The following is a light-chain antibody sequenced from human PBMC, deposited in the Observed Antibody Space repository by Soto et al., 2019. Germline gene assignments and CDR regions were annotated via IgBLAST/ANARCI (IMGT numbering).Light chain of an antibody. V-gene: IGKV3-15*01. CDR2: GAC. Sequence: EIFMTQSPATLSVFPGERVILSCRASQSVGSTLAWSQQKPGQAPRLRIRGACTRAPGVPARFSGSGSGTEVPLTLSGVQSEDVAGYYWQQYSSSLMFGGGT. J-gene: IGKJ4*02. CDR1: QSVGST. CDR3: QQYSSSLM.